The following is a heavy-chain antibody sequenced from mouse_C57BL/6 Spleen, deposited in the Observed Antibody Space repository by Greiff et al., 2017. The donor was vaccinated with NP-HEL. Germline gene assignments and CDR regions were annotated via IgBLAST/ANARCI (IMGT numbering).Heavy chain of an antibody. D-gene: IGHD2-1*01. J-gene: IGHJ4*01. CDR3: ARRYGNYDAMDY. CDR1: GYTFTSYW. CDR2: IDPSDSYT. V-gene: IGHV1-50*01. Sequence: VQLQQSGAELVKPGASVKLSCKASGYTFTSYWMQWVKQRPGQGLEWIGEIDPSDSYTNYNQKFKGKATLTVDTSSRTAYMQLSSLTSEDSAVYYCARRYGNYDAMDYWGQGTSVTVSS.